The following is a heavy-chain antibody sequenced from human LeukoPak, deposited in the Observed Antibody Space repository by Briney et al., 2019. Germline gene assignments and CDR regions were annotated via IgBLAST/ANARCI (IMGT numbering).Heavy chain of an antibody. D-gene: IGHD3-3*01. V-gene: IGHV4-38-2*01. J-gene: IGHJ4*02. CDR3: ARQGVVSTTFDY. CDR1: GYSISSGYY. CDR2: IYHSGST. Sequence: SETLSLTCAVSGYSISSGYYWGWIRQPPGKGLEWIGSIYHSGSTYYNPSLKSRVTISVDTSKSQFSLKLSSVTAADTAAYYCARQGVVSTTFDYWGQGTLVTVSS.